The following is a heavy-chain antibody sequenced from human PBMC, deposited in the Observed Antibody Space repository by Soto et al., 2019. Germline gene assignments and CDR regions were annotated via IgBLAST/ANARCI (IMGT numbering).Heavy chain of an antibody. CDR3: VGGFGY. V-gene: IGHV3-74*01. CDR2: INNDGSVT. D-gene: IGHD3-10*01. J-gene: IGHJ4*02. Sequence: PGGSLRLSCAASGFTFSSYWMHWVRQAPGKGLVCVSRINNDGSVTSYADSVKGRFTISRDNAKNTLYLQLNNVRVEDTAVYYCVGGFGYWGQGALVTVSS. CDR1: GFTFSSYW.